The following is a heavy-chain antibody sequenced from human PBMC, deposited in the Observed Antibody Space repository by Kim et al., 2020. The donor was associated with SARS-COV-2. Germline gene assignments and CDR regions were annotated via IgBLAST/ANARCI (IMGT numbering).Heavy chain of an antibody. CDR2: ISSSSSTI. V-gene: IGHV3-48*04. CDR1: GFTFSSYS. J-gene: IGHJ3*02. CDR3: ASQVEWLLFRPDAFDI. Sequence: GGSLRLSCAASGFTFSSYSMNWVRQAPGKGLEWVSYISSSSSTIYYADSVKGRFTISRDNAKNSLYLQMNSLRAEDTAVYYCASQVEWLLFRPDAFDIWGQGTMVTVSS. D-gene: IGHD3-3*01.